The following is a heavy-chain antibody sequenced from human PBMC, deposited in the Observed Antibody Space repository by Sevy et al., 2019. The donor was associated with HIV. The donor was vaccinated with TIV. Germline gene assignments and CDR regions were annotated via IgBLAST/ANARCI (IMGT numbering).Heavy chain of an antibody. V-gene: IGHV1-24*01. CDR1: GSTLSRLS. J-gene: IGHJ4*02. D-gene: IGHD3-22*01. Sequence: ASVKVSCKVSGSTLSRLSMHWVRQVPGKGLEWMASFDPEDGETFYARKFQGRVTMTEDTSTDTAYMELSSPRSEDTAVYFCATTKDYYESYGSPFDYWGQGTLVTVSS. CDR3: ATTKDYYESYGSPFDY. CDR2: FDPEDGET.